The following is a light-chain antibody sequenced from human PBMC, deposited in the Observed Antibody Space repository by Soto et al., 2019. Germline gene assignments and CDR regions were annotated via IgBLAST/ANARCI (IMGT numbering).Light chain of an antibody. CDR1: QTITSN. CDR2: DAY. CDR3: QQRHMWPIT. J-gene: IGKJ5*01. V-gene: IGKV3-11*01. Sequence: IVMTQSPATLSVSPGERATLCCRASQTITSNLAWYQQKPGQAPRLLIYDAYNRATGIPPRFSGSGSGTDFTLTISSLEPEDSAVYYCQQRHMWPITFGQGTRLEIK.